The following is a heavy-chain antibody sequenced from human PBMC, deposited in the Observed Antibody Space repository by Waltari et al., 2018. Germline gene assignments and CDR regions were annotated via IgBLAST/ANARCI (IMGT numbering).Heavy chain of an antibody. D-gene: IGHD2-15*01. CDR3: ARDRGRGLYLDS. CDR2: VHRRGRT. Sequence: QLQLQQSGPGLVKPSESLSLTCAVSGDSMGSRDFWRWVRQSPGKGLEWIGQVHRRGRTNDNPSLASRGTRSIDTSNNQFSLKVTSATAADTAIYYCARDRGRGLYLDSWGQGILVTVSP. J-gene: IGHJ4*02. CDR1: GDSMGSRDF. V-gene: IGHV4-4*02.